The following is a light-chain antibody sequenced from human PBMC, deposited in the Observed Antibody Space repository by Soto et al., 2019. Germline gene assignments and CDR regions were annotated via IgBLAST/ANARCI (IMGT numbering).Light chain of an antibody. V-gene: IGKV3-15*01. Sequence: DIVMTQSPVTLSVSPGERATLSCRASQSASTNLAWYQQRPGQSPRLLLYGSSTRATGIPARFRGSGSGTEFTLTISRLQSEDFAVYYCQQYDTWPHTFGQGTKLKIK. CDR2: GSS. J-gene: IGKJ2*01. CDR1: QSASTN. CDR3: QQYDTWPHT.